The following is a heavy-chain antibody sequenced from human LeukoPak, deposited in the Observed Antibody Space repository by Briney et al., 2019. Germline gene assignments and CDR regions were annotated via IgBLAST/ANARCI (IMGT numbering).Heavy chain of an antibody. D-gene: IGHD6-13*01. CDR2: IYYSGST. J-gene: IGHJ6*02. Sequence: GSLRLSCAASGFTFSSYSMNWVRQPPGKGLEWIGYIYYSGSTNYNPSLKSRVTISVDTSKNQFYLKVNSVTAADTAVYCCARYTAGSFYYGMDVWGQGTTVTVSS. V-gene: IGHV4-59*01. CDR1: GFTFSSYS. CDR3: ARYTAGSFYYGMDV.